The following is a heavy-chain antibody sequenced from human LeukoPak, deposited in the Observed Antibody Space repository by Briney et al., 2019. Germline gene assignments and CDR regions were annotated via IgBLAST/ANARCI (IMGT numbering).Heavy chain of an antibody. J-gene: IGHJ4*02. D-gene: IGHD1-26*01. Sequence: GGSLRLSCAASGFTFSSYAMSWVRQAPGKGLEWVSAISGSGGSTYYADSVKGRFTISRDNSKNTLYLQMNSLRAEDTAVYYGAKSCKYSGSNYENWVLGTLVTVSS. V-gene: IGHV3-23*01. CDR3: AKSCKYSGSNYEN. CDR1: GFTFSSYA. CDR2: ISGSGGST.